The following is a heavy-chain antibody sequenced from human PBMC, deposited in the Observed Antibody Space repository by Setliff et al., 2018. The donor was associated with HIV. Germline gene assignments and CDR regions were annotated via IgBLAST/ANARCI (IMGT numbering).Heavy chain of an antibody. CDR1: GYSISSGYY. D-gene: IGHD3-10*01. J-gene: IGHJ3*02. CDR2: IYHSGST. Sequence: SETLSLTCAVSGYSISSGYYWGWIRQPPGKVLEWIGSIYHSGSTYYNPSLKSRVTISIDMSKSQFSLKLNSVTAADTAVYYCARAPTHYFGNNKSSWPDAFDIWGLGTMVTVSS. V-gene: IGHV4-38-2*01. CDR3: ARAPTHYFGNNKSSWPDAFDI.